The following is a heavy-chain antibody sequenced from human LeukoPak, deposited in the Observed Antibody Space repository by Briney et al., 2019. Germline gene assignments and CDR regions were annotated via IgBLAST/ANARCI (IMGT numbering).Heavy chain of an antibody. D-gene: IGHD1-26*01. V-gene: IGHV3-30*01. J-gene: IGHJ4*02. CDR3: ARTLDSRTKIVGATIAY. CDR2: ISYDGSNK. Sequence: GGSLRLSCAASGFTFSSYAMHWVRQAPGKGLEWVAVISYDGSNKYYADSVKGRFTISRDNSKNTLYLQMNSLRAEDTAVYYCARTLDSRTKIVGATIAYWGQGTLVTVSS. CDR1: GFTFSSYA.